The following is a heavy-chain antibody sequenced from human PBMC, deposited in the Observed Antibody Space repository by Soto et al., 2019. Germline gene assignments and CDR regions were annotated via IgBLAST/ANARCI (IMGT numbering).Heavy chain of an antibody. J-gene: IGHJ4*02. CDR2: IFPDDSDT. CDR1: GYSFTSYW. V-gene: IGHV5-51*01. CDR3: ARLDYGSGTPHFDV. D-gene: IGHD3-10*01. Sequence: HGESLKISCQVSGYSFTSYWIGWVRQMSGKGLEWMAMIFPDDSDTRYSPSFQGRVTISVDKSTSTASLQWHSLEASDTAMYYCARLDYGSGTPHFDVWGQGTQVTVSS.